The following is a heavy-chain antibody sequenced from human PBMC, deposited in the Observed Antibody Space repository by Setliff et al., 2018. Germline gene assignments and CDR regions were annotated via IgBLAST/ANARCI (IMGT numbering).Heavy chain of an antibody. Sequence: ASVKVSCKAPGYTFTGPYMHWVRQAPGQGLEWMGWINPDTGYSKYAQKFQGRVTMTRNASISKAYMGLSSLRSEDTTVYYCARGAPGRYCSGGSCSYFAYWGQGILVTVSS. CDR1: GYTFTGPY. D-gene: IGHD2-15*01. J-gene: IGHJ4*02. CDR2: INPDTGYS. V-gene: IGHV1-2*02. CDR3: ARGAPGRYCSGGSCSYFAY.